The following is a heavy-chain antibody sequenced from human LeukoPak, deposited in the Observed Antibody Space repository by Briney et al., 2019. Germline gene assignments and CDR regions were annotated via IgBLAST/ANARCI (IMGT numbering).Heavy chain of an antibody. V-gene: IGHV5-51*01. J-gene: IGHJ3*01. CDR2: IYPGDFDT. D-gene: IGHD3-10*01. Sequence: GESLKISCKSFGYTFTNYWIGWVRQMPGKGLEWMGIIYPGDFDTRYSPSFQGQVTISADKSISTAYLQWNSLKASDTAMYYCARSVLLSFGELCPFGVWGQGTMVTVSS. CDR3: ARSVLLSFGELCPFGV. CDR1: GYTFTNYW.